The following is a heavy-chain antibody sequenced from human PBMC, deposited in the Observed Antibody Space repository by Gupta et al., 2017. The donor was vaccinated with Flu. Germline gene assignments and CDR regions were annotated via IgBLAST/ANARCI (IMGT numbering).Heavy chain of an antibody. D-gene: IGHD1-26*01. Sequence: QVQLQESGPGLVKPSQTLSLVCTVSGGSISRGFYYWNWIRQPAGKGLEWIGRIYTTGSTNYNPSLKSRITISVDTYKNQISLKLSSVTAADTAVYYCARDPWEWESKDAFDIWGQGTMVTVSS. CDR2: IYTTGST. V-gene: IGHV4-61*02. CDR1: GGSISRGFYY. J-gene: IGHJ3*02. CDR3: ARDPWEWESKDAFDI.